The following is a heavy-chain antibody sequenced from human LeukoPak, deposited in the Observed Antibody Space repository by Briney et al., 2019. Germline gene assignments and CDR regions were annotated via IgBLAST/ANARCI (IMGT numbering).Heavy chain of an antibody. CDR3: ARFYQVVPAAIKAFDI. V-gene: IGHV4-61*05. D-gene: IGHD2-2*02. J-gene: IGHJ3*02. Sequence: PSETLSLTCTVSGGSISSSSDYWGWIRQAPGKGLEWIVYIYYSGSTNYNPSLKSRVTISVDTSKNQFSLKLSSVTAADTAVYYCARFYQVVPAAIKAFDIWGQGTMVTVSS. CDR1: GGSISSSSDY. CDR2: IYYSGST.